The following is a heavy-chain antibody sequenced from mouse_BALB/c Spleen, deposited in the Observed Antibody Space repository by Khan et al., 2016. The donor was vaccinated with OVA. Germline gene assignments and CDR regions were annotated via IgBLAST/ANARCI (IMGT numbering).Heavy chain of an antibody. Sequence: QVQLKESGPGLVAPSQSLSITCTVSGFSLSRYNIHWVRQPPGKGLEWLGMIWGGGVTDYNSTLKSRLSINKDNSKSQVFLKMNSLQTDDTAMYYCARAYYRYDGYYAMDFWGKGTSVTVSS. CDR1: GFSLSRYN. D-gene: IGHD2-14*01. CDR3: ARAYYRYDGYYAMDF. V-gene: IGHV2-6-4*01. CDR2: IWGGGVT. J-gene: IGHJ4*01.